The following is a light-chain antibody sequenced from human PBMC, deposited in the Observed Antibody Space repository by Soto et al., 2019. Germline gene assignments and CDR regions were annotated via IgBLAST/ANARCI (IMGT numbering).Light chain of an antibody. J-gene: IGKJ1*01. CDR1: QSVSSN. CDR3: QQYNNWPPWT. Sequence: EIVMTQSPATLSVSPGERATLSCRASQSVSSNLAWYQQKPGQAPRLLIYGASTRATSIPARFSGSWSGTEFTLTISSLQAEDFAVYYCQQYNNWPPWTFDQGTKVEIK. V-gene: IGKV3-15*01. CDR2: GAS.